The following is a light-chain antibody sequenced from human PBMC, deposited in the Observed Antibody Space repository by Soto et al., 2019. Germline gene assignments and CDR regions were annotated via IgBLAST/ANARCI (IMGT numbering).Light chain of an antibody. Sequence: EIVMTHSPATLSLSPWERATLSCRASQTIDNTLAWYQRKPGQAPRLLISGASTRATGIPARFSGSGSGTEFTLTISSLQSEDFAVYYCQQYSNWPPVTFGQGTKVDIK. J-gene: IGKJ1*01. CDR2: GAS. V-gene: IGKV3-15*01. CDR3: QQYSNWPPVT. CDR1: QTIDNT.